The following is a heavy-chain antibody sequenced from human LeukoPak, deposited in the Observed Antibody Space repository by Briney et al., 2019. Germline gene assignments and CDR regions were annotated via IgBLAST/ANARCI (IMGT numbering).Heavy chain of an antibody. J-gene: IGHJ4*02. CDR3: TAQGGSGDLRY. CDR2: IKRIIDGGTT. CDR1: GFTFSNTW. D-gene: IGHD4-17*01. V-gene: IGHV3-15*01. Sequence: GGSVRLSCAASGFTFSNTWMNWVGQAPGKGLEWVGRIKRIIDGGTTDYAAPVKGRFTVSRDDSINTLYLQMSSLKTEDTAVYYCTAQGGSGDLRYWGQGTLVTVSS.